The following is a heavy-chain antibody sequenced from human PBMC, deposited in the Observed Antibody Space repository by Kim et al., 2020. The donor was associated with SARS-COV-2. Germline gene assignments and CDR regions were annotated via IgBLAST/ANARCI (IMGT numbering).Heavy chain of an antibody. Sequence: STNYNPSLKSRVTRSVDKSKNQFSLKLSSVTAADTAVYYCARAINDFWDYWGQGTLVTVSS. V-gene: IGHV4-4*02. D-gene: IGHD3-3*01. CDR3: ARAINDFWDY. J-gene: IGHJ4*02. CDR2: ST.